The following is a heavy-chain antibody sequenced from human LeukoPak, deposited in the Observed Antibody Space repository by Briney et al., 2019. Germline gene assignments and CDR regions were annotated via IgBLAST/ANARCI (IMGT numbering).Heavy chain of an antibody. V-gene: IGHV4-39*01. J-gene: IGHJ4*02. D-gene: IGHD2-21*01. CDR1: GGSISTSSYY. CDR3: AGQLGCTKNCYYEN. Sequence: SETLSLTCTVSGGSISTSSYYWGWVRQPPGKGMEWIGSMYSSGSTYYNPSLKSRVTIFADISKKQVSLKLSSVTAADTAVYYCAGQLGCTKNCYYENWGQGILVTVSS. CDR2: MYSSGST.